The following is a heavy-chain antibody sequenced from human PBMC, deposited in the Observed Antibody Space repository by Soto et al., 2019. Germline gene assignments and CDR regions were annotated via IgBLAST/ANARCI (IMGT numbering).Heavy chain of an antibody. D-gene: IGHD6-25*01. V-gene: IGHV1-2*02. CDR3: AREGGSETLQPSYDWFDT. CDR1: GYTFTDYH. Sequence: ASVKVSCKASGYTFTDYHIHWVRQAPGQGLEFMGWINANNGGAGSAQQFQGRVTVTRDTSITTVYMELSNLRSDDTAVYYCAREGGSETLQPSYDWFDTWGQGTLVTVSS. CDR2: INANNGGA. J-gene: IGHJ5*02.